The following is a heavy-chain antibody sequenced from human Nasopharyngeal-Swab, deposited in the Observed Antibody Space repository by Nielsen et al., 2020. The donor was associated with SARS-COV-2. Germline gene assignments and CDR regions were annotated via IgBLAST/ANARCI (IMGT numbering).Heavy chain of an antibody. CDR2: ISSSSSTI. V-gene: IGHV3-48*04. CDR3: ASQERGGSGSS. Sequence: GESLKISCAASGFTFSNAWMSWVRQAPGKGLEWVSYISSSSSTIYYADSVKGRFTISRDNAKNSLFLEMNSLRAEDTAVYYCASQERGGSGSSWGRGTLVTVSS. J-gene: IGHJ4*02. CDR1: GFTFSNAW. D-gene: IGHD3-10*01.